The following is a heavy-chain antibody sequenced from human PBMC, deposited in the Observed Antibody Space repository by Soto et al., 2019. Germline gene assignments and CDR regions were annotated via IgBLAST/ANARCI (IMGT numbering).Heavy chain of an antibody. CDR3: AREGLSSNWLNWFDP. D-gene: IGHD6-13*01. CDR2: IGGSSGTI. CDR1: GFTFSSYS. Sequence: EVQLVESGGGLVQPGGSLRLSCTASGFTFSSYSMNWVRQAPGKGLEWVSYIGGSSGTIYYADSVKGRFTISRDNAKNSLYLQMSSLRAEETAVYYCAREGLSSNWLNWFDPWGQGTLVTVSS. V-gene: IGHV3-48*01. J-gene: IGHJ5*02.